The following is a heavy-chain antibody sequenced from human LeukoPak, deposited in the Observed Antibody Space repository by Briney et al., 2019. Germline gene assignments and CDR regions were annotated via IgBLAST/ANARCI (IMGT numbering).Heavy chain of an antibody. D-gene: IGHD3-22*01. Sequence: GGSPRLSCAASGFTFSDYYMSWIRQAPGKGLEWVSYISSSGSTIYYADSVKGRFTISRDNAKNSLYLQMNSLRAEDTAVYYCARDYYDSSGYLDYWGQGTLVTVSS. CDR2: ISSSGSTI. CDR3: ARDYYDSSGYLDY. CDR1: GFTFSDYY. J-gene: IGHJ4*02. V-gene: IGHV3-11*04.